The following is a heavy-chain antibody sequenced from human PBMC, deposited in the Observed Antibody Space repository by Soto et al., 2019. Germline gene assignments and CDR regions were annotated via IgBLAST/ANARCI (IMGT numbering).Heavy chain of an antibody. Sequence: QVQLVQSGAEVKKPGASVKVSCKASGYTFTSYGVSWVRQAPGQGVEWMGWISAYNGNTKYAQQLQGRVTMTTDTPTNTAYMDLRSLRSSDTAVYYCARDSPPVDYWGQETLVTVSS. V-gene: IGHV1-18*01. CDR2: ISAYNGNT. CDR3: ARDSPPVDY. J-gene: IGHJ4*02. CDR1: GYTFTSYG.